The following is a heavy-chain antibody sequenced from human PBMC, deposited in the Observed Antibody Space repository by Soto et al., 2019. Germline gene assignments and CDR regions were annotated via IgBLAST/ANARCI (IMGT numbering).Heavy chain of an antibody. D-gene: IGHD6-19*01. CDR1: GDSVSSNSAA. CDR3: ARDSGVAVAGNGDYYYYGMDV. Sequence: SQTLSLTCAISGDSVSSNSAAWNWIRQSPSRGLEWLGRTYYRSKWYNDYAVSVKSRITINPDTSKNQFSLQLNSVTPEDTAVYYCARDSGVAVAGNGDYYYYGMDVWGQGTTVTVYS. V-gene: IGHV6-1*01. J-gene: IGHJ6*02. CDR2: TYYRSKWYN.